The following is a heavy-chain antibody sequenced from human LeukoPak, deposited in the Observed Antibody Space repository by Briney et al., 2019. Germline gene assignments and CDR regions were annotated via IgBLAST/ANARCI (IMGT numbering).Heavy chain of an antibody. J-gene: IGHJ4*02. CDR1: GYTFTGNY. CDR3: ARDAGYGYGYYFDY. CDR2: INPNSGDT. V-gene: IGHV1-2*02. Sequence: ASVKLSCKASGYTFTGNYMHWVRQAPGQGLEWMGSINPNSGDTNYAKKFQGRVTLIRDTSISTAYMELSRLRSDDTAVFYCARDAGYGYGYYFDYWGEGTLVTVSS. D-gene: IGHD5-18*01.